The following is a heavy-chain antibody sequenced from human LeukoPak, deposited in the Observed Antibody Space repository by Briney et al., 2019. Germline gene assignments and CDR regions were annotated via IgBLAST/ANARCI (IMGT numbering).Heavy chain of an antibody. CDR1: GGSVSTNNFH. Sequence: SETLSLTCSVSGGSVSTNNFHWGWIRQPPGKGLEWIGSMYYSGSTYYNPSLKSRVTISVVTSKNQFSLKLSSVTAADTAVYYCARRAGESHYYYYYGMDVWGQGTTVTVS. CDR2: MYYSGST. V-gene: IGHV4-39*01. CDR3: ARRAGESHYYYYYGMDV. J-gene: IGHJ6*02.